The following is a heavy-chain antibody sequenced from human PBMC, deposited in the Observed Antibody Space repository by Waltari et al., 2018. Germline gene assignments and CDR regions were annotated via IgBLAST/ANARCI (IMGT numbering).Heavy chain of an antibody. Sequence: QVTLQQSGPGLLKPSETLSLTCTVSGASFTTDYWSWIRQPPGKGLEWIGYISVSGGTNYHPSLQSRVTMSADTSENQISLTLTSVTAADTAVYYCARSWSAHYYYYIDVWGKGTTVTVSS. CDR2: ISVSGGT. D-gene: IGHD1-26*01. J-gene: IGHJ6*03. CDR3: ARSWSAHYYYYIDV. CDR1: GASFTTDY. V-gene: IGHV4-4*09.